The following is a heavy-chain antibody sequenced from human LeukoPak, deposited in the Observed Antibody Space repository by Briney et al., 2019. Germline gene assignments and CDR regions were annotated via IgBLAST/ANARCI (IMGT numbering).Heavy chain of an antibody. J-gene: IGHJ4*02. V-gene: IGHV4-34*01. CDR3: ARGGYSGYAH. CDR1: GGSFSGYY. D-gene: IGHD5-12*01. CDR2: INHSGST. Sequence: PSETLSLTCAVYGGSFSGYYWSWIRHPPGKGLEWIGEINHSGSTNYNPSLKSRVTISVDTSKNQFSLKLSSVTAADTAVYYCARGGYSGYAHWGQGTLVTVSS.